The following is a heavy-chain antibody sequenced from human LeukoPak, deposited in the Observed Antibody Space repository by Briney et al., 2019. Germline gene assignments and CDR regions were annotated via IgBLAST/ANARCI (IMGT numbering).Heavy chain of an antibody. D-gene: IGHD3-10*01. CDR2: IHPGSGDT. J-gene: IGHJ5*02. Sequence: ASVKVSCKASGHTFTKYYMHWVRQAPGQGLEWMGWIHPGSGDTNYAQKFQGRVTVTRDTSITTACMELTSLGSDDTAVYYCASYASGYNWMKAWGQGTLVTVSS. CDR1: GHTFTKYY. V-gene: IGHV1-2*02. CDR3: ASYASGYNWMKA.